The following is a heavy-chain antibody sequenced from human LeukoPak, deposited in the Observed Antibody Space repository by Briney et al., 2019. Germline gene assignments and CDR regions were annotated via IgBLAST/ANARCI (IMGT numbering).Heavy chain of an antibody. CDR1: GGSFSGYY. CDR3: ARTDFWSGSHFDY. CDR2: INHSGST. J-gene: IGHJ4*02. D-gene: IGHD3-3*01. Sequence: PSETLSLTCAVYGGSFSGYYWSWVRQPPGKGLEWIGEINHSGSTNYNPSLKSRVTISVDTSKHQFSLKLSSVTAADTAVYYCARTDFWSGSHFDYWGQGTLVTVSS. V-gene: IGHV4-34*01.